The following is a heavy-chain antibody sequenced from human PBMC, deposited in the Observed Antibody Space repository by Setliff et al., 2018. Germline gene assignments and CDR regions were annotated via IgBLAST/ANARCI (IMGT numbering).Heavy chain of an antibody. CDR3: ARGKIFYVGDSHYFDI. CDR1: GDSISSSSYY. CDR2: INYSGIT. Sequence: SETLSLTCSASGDSISSSSYYWGWIRQPPGKGLEWIGSINYSGITYYSPSLKSRVIVSVDTSKNQFSLKLSSVTATDTAVYYCARGKIFYVGDSHYFDIWGQGTLVTVSS. J-gene: IGHJ4*02. D-gene: IGHD4-17*01. V-gene: IGHV4-39*01.